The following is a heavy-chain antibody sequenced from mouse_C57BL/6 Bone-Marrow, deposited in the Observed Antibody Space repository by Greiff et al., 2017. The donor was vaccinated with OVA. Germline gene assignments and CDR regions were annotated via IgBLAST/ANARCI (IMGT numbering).Heavy chain of an antibody. CDR1: GFTFSSYA. D-gene: IGHD2-2*01. CDR2: ISVGGSYT. J-gene: IGHJ2*01. Sequence: DVMLVESGGGLVKPGGSLKLSCAASGFTFSSYAMSWVRQTPEKRLEWVATISVGGSYTYYPDNVKGRFTISRDNAKNNLYLQMSHLKSEDTAMYYCARDMVTYYFDYWGQGTTLTVSS. V-gene: IGHV5-4*01. CDR3: ARDMVTYYFDY.